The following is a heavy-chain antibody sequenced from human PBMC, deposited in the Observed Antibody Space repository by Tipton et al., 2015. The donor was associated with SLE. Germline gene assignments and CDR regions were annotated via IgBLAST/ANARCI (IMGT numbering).Heavy chain of an antibody. CDR1: GYSISSGYY. Sequence: TLSLTCTVSGYSISSGYYWGWIRQPPGKGLEWIGSIYHSGSTYYNPSLKSRVTISVDTSKNQFSLKMTSVTAADPAVYYCARIGGAGDLYYYYMDVWGKGTTVTVSS. CDR2: IYHSGST. CDR3: ARIGGAGDLYYYYMDV. J-gene: IGHJ6*03. D-gene: IGHD7-27*01. V-gene: IGHV4-38-2*02.